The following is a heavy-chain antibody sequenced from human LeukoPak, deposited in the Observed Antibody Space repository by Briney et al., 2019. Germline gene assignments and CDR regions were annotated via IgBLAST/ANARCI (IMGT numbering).Heavy chain of an antibody. Sequence: GGSLRLSCSASGFTFTISAMHWVRQAPGKGLEWVSYISDSGSTIHYADSVKGRFTISRDNAKNSLYLQMNSLRAEDTAVYYCAGELGYCRGGDYWGQGTLVTVSS. CDR2: ISDSGSTI. J-gene: IGHJ4*02. CDR1: GFTFTISA. D-gene: IGHD2-15*01. CDR3: AGELGYCRGGDY. V-gene: IGHV3-48*03.